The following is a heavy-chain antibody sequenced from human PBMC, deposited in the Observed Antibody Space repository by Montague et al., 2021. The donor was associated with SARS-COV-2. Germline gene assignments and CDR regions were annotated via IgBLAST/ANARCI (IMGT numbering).Heavy chain of an antibody. Sequence: SETLSLTCSVSSGSISDYYWSWIRQPPGEGLEWIGYISHSGSTNYNPSLKSRVTMPLDMSKNDFSLTLNSVTAADTAVYFCARVKKDGFNWGLDYWGQGTLVTVSS. CDR2: ISHSGST. J-gene: IGHJ4*02. CDR3: ARVKKDGFNWGLDY. CDR1: SGSISDYY. V-gene: IGHV4-59*01. D-gene: IGHD5-24*01.